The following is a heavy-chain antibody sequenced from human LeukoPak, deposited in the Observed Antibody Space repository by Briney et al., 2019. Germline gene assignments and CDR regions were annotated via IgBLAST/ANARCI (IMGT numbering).Heavy chain of an antibody. V-gene: IGHV3-7*01. CDR3: ARARFGELLLGIIAGSNYFDY. Sequence: GGSLRLSCAASGFTFSSYWMSWVRQAPGKGLEWVANIKQDGSEKYYVDSVKGRFTISRDNAKNSLYLQMNSLGAEDTAVYYCARARFGELLLGIIAGSNYFDYWGQGTLVTVSS. CDR1: GFTFSSYW. CDR2: IKQDGSEK. D-gene: IGHD3-10*01. J-gene: IGHJ4*02.